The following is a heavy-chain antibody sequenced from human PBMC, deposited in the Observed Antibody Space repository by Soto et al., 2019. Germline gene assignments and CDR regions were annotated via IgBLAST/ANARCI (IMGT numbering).Heavy chain of an antibody. CDR2: IYHSGST. CDR3: ARGTLGIAYYFDY. Sequence: QLQLQESGSGLVKPSQTLSLTCAVSGGSFSSGGHSWSWIRQPPGKGLEWIGYIYHSGSTYYNPPLTSRVSISVDRSKNQFSLKLSSVTAADTAVYYCARGTLGIAYYFDYWGQGTLVTVSS. J-gene: IGHJ4*02. V-gene: IGHV4-30-2*01. D-gene: IGHD7-27*01. CDR1: GGSFSSGGHS.